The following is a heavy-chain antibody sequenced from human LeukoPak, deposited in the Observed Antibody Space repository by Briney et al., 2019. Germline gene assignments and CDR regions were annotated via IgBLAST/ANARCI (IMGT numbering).Heavy chain of an antibody. Sequence: ASVKVSCKTSGYTFTDYYMHWVRQAPGQGLEWMGWINPNSGGTNYAQKFQGRVTMTRDTSISTAYMDLSRLTSDDTAVYYCARDVREVPAASYFDFWGQGTLVTVSS. CDR1: GYTFTDYY. D-gene: IGHD2-2*01. J-gene: IGHJ4*02. CDR2: INPNSGGT. V-gene: IGHV1-2*02. CDR3: ARDVREVPAASYFDF.